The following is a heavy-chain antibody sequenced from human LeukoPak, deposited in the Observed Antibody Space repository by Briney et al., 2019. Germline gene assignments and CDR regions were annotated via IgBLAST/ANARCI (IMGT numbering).Heavy chain of an antibody. CDR2: ISAYNGNT. CDR3: ARGGRITMVRGVPTPYYYYYYMDV. V-gene: IGHV1-18*04. J-gene: IGHJ6*03. CDR1: GYTFTSYF. D-gene: IGHD3-10*01. Sequence: ASVKVSCKASGYTFTSYFMHWVRQAPGQGLEWMGWISAYNGNTNYAQKLQGRVTMTTDTSTSTAYMELRSLRSDDTAVYYCARGGRITMVRGVPTPYYYYYYMDVWGKGTTVTISS.